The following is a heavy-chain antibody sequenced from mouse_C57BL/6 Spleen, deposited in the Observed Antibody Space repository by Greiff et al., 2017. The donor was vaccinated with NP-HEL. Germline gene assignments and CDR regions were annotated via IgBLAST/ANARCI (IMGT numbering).Heavy chain of an antibody. CDR1: GFTFSDYG. D-gene: IGHD4-1*01. V-gene: IGHV5-17*01. J-gene: IGHJ2*01. CDR3: ARNWFDY. CDR2: ISSGSSTI. Sequence: DVKLVESGGGLVKPGGSLKLSCAASGFTFSDYGMHWVRQAPEKGLEWVAYISSGSSTIYYVDTVKGRFTISRDNAKNTLFLQMTSLRSEDTAMYYCARNWFDYWGQGTTLTVSS.